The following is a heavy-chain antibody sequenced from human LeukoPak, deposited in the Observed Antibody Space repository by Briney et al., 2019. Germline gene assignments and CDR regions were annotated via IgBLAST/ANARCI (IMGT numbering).Heavy chain of an antibody. D-gene: IGHD3-22*01. J-gene: IGHJ1*01. V-gene: IGHV4-61*01. CDR3: AREGSRHYYDSSGNSRYFQH. Sequence: SETLSLTCTVSGGSISSSSYYWSWIRQPPGKGLEWIGYIYYSGSTNYNPSLKSRVTISVDTSKNQLSLKLSSVTAADTAVYYCAREGSRHYYDSSGNSRYFQHWGQGTLVTVSS. CDR1: GGSISSSSYY. CDR2: IYYSGST.